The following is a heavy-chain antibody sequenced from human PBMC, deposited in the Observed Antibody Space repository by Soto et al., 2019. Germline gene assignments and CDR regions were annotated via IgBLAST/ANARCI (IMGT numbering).Heavy chain of an antibody. CDR2: LSRGDER. CDR1: GAPITTTKW. J-gene: IGHJ6*02. CDR3: ATQTISYTWGV. Sequence: QVQLLESGPGLVKSSETLSLTCTVSGAPITTTKWWAWVRLPPGKGLEWIGELSRGDERSSNPSLEGRFTMSLDKSNNHFSLKLTSVTAADTAIYYCATQTISYTWGVWGRGTSVTVSS. V-gene: IGHV4-4*02. D-gene: IGHD3-16*01.